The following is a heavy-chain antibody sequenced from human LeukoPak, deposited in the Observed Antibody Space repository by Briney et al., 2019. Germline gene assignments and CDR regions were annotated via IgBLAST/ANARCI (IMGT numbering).Heavy chain of an antibody. CDR1: GGSISSYY. Sequence: SETLSLTCTVSGGSISSYYWSWIRQPPGKGLEWIGYIYYSGSTNYNSSFKSRVTISIDTSKNQFSLRLSSVTAADTAVYYCAKSNGYGLVDIWGQGTMVIVS. J-gene: IGHJ3*02. CDR3: AKSNGYGLVDI. D-gene: IGHD3-10*01. CDR2: IYYSGST. V-gene: IGHV4-59*01.